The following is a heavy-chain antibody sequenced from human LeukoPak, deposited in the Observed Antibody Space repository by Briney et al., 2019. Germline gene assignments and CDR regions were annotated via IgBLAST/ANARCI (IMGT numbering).Heavy chain of an antibody. CDR1: GGSFSGYY. V-gene: IGHV4-34*01. D-gene: IGHD4-17*01. CDR3: ATGPDYGENY. J-gene: IGHJ4*02. CDR2: INHSGST. Sequence: SETLSLTCAVYGGSFSGYYWSWIRQPPGRGLEWIGEINHSGSTNYNPSLKSRVTISVDTSKSQFSLKLSSVTAADTAVYYCATGPDYGENYWGQGTLVTVSS.